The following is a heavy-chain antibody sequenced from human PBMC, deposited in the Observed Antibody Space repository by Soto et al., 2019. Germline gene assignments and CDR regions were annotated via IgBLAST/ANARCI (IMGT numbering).Heavy chain of an antibody. CDR2: FHYSGRT. V-gene: IGHV4-39*01. CDR1: GGSISSGPYS. J-gene: IGHJ6*02. Sequence: SETLSLTCSVSGGSISSGPYSWGWIRQPPGKGLEWIGTFHYSGRTYYSPSLESRVTISVDTSKNQFSLKVSSVTAADTAVFYCAGLAGYCSGTSCYGYYGMDVWGRGTTVTVSS. D-gene: IGHD2-2*01. CDR3: AGLAGYCSGTSCYGYYGMDV.